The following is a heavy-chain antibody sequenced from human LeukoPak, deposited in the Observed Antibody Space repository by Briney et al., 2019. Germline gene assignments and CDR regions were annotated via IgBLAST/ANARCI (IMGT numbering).Heavy chain of an antibody. CDR3: PRTQLSGVVDV. J-gene: IGHJ6*02. CDR1: GGSISGYC. Sequence: SETLSLTCTVSGGSISGYCLSWIRQPPGKGLEWIAYIYYSGRTSYNPSLKRRCTLSVDTSKNQLSLKLSSVTAGDTAVDYCPRTQLSGVVDVWSQGTTVTVSS. CDR2: IYYSGRT. D-gene: IGHD1-1*01. V-gene: IGHV4-59*08.